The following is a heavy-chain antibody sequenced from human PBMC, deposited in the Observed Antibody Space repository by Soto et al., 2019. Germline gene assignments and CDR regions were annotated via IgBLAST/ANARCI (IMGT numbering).Heavy chain of an antibody. J-gene: IGHJ4*02. Sequence: EVQLLESGGGLVQPGGSLRLCCAASGFTFSRYAMNWVRQAPGKGLEWVSTVNSNGGSTSYADSVKGRFTISRDNSDNTLYLQMNSLRAEDTAVYYFAKLTYGDPVDYWGQGTLVTVSS. D-gene: IGHD4-17*01. CDR2: VNSNGGST. V-gene: IGHV3-23*01. CDR1: GFTFSRYA. CDR3: AKLTYGDPVDY.